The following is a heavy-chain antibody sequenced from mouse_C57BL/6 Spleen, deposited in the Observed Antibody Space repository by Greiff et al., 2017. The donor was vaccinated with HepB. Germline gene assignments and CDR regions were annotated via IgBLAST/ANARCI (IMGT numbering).Heavy chain of an antibody. D-gene: IGHD2-5*01. V-gene: IGHV1-47*01. CDR3: ARGYSNYWYFDV. CDR1: GYTFTTYP. CDR2: FHPYNDDT. J-gene: IGHJ1*03. Sequence: LVESGAELVKPGASVKMSCKASGYTFTTYPIEWMKQNHGKSLEWIGNFHPYNDDTKYNEKFKGKATLTVEKSSSTVYLELSRLTSDDSAVYYCARGYSNYWYFDVWGTGTTVTVSS.